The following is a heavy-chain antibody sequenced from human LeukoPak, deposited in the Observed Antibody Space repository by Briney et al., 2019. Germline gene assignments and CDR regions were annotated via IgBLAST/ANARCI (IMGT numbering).Heavy chain of an antibody. CDR2: ISSSGTTK. CDR1: EFTFGIFE. Sequence: QAGGSLRLSCAASEFTFGIFEMNWVRQAPGKGLEWVSYISSSGTTKYYADSVQGRFTISRDNAMNSLYLQLNSLRAEDTAVYYCARERVVAAVGLWRPATYYGMDVWGQGTTVTVSS. CDR3: ARERVVAAVGLWRPATYYGMDV. D-gene: IGHD6-13*01. J-gene: IGHJ6*02. V-gene: IGHV3-48*03.